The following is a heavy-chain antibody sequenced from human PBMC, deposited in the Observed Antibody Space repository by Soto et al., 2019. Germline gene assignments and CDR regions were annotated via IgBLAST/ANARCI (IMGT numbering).Heavy chain of an antibody. CDR3: ARFGREWLARDAFDI. CDR2: IYYSGST. D-gene: IGHD6-19*01. J-gene: IGHJ3*02. V-gene: IGHV4-59*01. CDR1: GGSISSYY. Sequence: QVQLQESGPGLVKPSETLSLTCTVSGGSISSYYWSWIRQPPGKGLEWIGYIYYSGSTNYNPSLKSRVTISVDTSKNQFSLKLSSVTAADTAVYYCARFGREWLARDAFDIWGQGTMVTVSS.